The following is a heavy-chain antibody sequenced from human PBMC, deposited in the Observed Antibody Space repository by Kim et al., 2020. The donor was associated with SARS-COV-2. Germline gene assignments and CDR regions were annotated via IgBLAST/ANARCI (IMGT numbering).Heavy chain of an antibody. Sequence: YAGFVEGRFTIYRHLAKNEVYLLMRNLRTEDTAVYYCARIVAVPDAHFDSWGQGTLVTVSS. D-gene: IGHD2-15*01. J-gene: IGHJ4*02. V-gene: IGHV3-53*04. CDR3: ARIVAVPDAHFDS.